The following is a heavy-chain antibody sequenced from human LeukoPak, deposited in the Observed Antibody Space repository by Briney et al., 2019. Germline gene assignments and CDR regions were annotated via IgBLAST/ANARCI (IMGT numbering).Heavy chain of an antibody. Sequence: GRSLRLSCAASGFTFSSYAMSWVRQAPGKGLEWVSAISGSGGSTYYADSVKGRFTISRDNSKNTLYLQMNSLRAEDTAVYYCAKVVSACSSTSCSYYFDYWGQGTLVTVSS. D-gene: IGHD2-2*01. CDR3: AKVVSACSSTSCSYYFDY. V-gene: IGHV3-23*01. CDR2: ISGSGGST. CDR1: GFTFSSYA. J-gene: IGHJ4*02.